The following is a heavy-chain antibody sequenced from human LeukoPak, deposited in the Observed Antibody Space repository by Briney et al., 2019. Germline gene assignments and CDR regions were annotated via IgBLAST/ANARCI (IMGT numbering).Heavy chain of an antibody. J-gene: IGHJ4*02. CDR2: INPNSGGT. V-gene: IGHV1-2*02. Sequence: ASVKVSCKASGYTFTSYYMHWVRQAPGQGLEWMGWINPNSGGTNYAQKFQGRVTMTRDTSISTAYMELSRLRSGDTAVYYCARVATYGDYVVLKRLNYFDYWGQGTLVTVSS. CDR3: ARVATYGDYVVLKRLNYFDY. CDR1: GYTFTSYY. D-gene: IGHD4-17*01.